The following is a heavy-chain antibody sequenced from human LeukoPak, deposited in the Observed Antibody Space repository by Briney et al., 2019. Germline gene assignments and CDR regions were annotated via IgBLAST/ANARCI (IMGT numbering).Heavy chain of an antibody. D-gene: IGHD5-24*01. CDR3: ARDPLDGYNQYNWFDP. CDR2: IYYSGST. V-gene: IGHV4-34*01. CDR1: GGSFSGYY. J-gene: IGHJ5*02. Sequence: PSETLSLTCAVYGGSFSGYYWSWIRQPPGKGLEWIGSIYYSGSTYYNPSLKSRVTISVDTSKNQFSLKLSSVTAADTAVYYCARDPLDGYNQYNWFDPWGQGTLVTVSS.